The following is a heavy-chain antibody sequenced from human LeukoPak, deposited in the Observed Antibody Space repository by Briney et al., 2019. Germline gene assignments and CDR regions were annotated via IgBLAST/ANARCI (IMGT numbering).Heavy chain of an antibody. CDR3: ARDPGYLGRTYFDC. Sequence: PGGSLRLSCAASGFTFSTYWMSWVRQAPGKGLEWVANIKQDGSENYYVDSVRGRFTISRDNAENSLYLQMNSLRADDTAVYYCARDPGYLGRTYFDCWGQGTLVTVSS. CDR1: GFTFSTYW. J-gene: IGHJ4*02. V-gene: IGHV3-7*01. CDR2: IKQDGSEN. D-gene: IGHD2-15*01.